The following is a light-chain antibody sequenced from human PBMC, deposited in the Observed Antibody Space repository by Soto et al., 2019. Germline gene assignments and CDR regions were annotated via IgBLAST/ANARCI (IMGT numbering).Light chain of an antibody. V-gene: IGKV1-5*01. CDR1: QSISSW. J-gene: IGKJ4*02. CDR2: DAS. Sequence: DIQMTQSPSTLSASVGDRVTITCRASQSISSWLAWYQQKPGKAPKLLIYDASSLESGVPSWFSGSGSGTEFTLTISSLQPDDFATYYCQQYNSYLLTFGGGTKVEIK. CDR3: QQYNSYLLT.